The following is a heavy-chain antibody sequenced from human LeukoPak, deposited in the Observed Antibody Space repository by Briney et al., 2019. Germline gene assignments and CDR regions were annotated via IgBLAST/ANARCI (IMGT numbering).Heavy chain of an antibody. CDR2: IYSGGST. Sequence: GGSLRLSCAASGFTVSSNYMSWVRQAPGKGLEWVSVIYSGGSTYYADSVKGRFTISRDNSKNTLYLQMNSLRAEDTAVYYCAREIDSSSWSQDGMDVWGQGTTVTVSS. D-gene: IGHD6-13*01. CDR1: GFTVSSNY. CDR3: AREIDSSSWSQDGMDV. V-gene: IGHV3-53*01. J-gene: IGHJ6*02.